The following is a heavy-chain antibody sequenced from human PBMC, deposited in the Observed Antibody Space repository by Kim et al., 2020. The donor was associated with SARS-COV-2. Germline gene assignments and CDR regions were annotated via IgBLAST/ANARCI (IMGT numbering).Heavy chain of an antibody. Sequence: SETLSLTCAVYGGSFSGYYWSWIRQPPGKGLEWIGEINHSGSTNYNPSLKSRVTISVDTSKNQFSLKLSSVTAADTAVYYCARASLYPGLFAPWGQGTLVTVSS. CDR3: ARASLYPGLFAP. CDR2: INHSGST. D-gene: IGHD2-15*01. J-gene: IGHJ5*02. V-gene: IGHV4-34*01. CDR1: GGSFSGYY.